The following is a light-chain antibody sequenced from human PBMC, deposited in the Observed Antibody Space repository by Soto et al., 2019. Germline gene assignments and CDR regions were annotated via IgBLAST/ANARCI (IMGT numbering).Light chain of an antibody. CDR1: QSISGW. CDR3: QQYNSFSPT. CDR2: DAS. V-gene: IGKV1-5*01. J-gene: IGKJ1*01. Sequence: DIQMTQSPSTLSASVGDRVTITCRASQSISGWLAWYQQKPGKAPQLLIYDASSLESGVPSRFSGSGSGTEFTLTISSLQPDDFATYYCQQYNSFSPTFGRGTKVEIK.